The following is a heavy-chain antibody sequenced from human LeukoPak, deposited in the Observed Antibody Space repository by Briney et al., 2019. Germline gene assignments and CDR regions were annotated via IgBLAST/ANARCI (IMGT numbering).Heavy chain of an antibody. CDR1: GFTFSSYS. CDR2: ISGSGGST. J-gene: IGHJ4*02. Sequence: QPGGSLRLSCAASGFTFSSYSMNWVRQAPGKGLEWVSAISGSGGSTYYADSVKGRFTISRDNSKNTLYLQMNSLRAEDTAVYYCAKGKDYCSGGSCYSVDTAFDYWGQGTLVTVSS. CDR3: AKGKDYCSGGSCYSVDTAFDY. V-gene: IGHV3-23*01. D-gene: IGHD2-15*01.